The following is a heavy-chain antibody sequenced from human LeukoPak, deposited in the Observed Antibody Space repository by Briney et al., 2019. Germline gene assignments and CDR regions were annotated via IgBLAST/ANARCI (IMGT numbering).Heavy chain of an antibody. CDR1: GGSISSYY. Sequence: PSETLSLTCTVSGGSISSYYWSWIRQPAGKGLEWIGRIYTSGSTNYNPSLKSRVTMSVDTSKNQFSLKLSSVTAADTAVYYCARDPYDILTGYYGRDAFDIWGQGTMVTVSS. CDR3: ARDPYDILTGYYGRDAFDI. J-gene: IGHJ3*02. D-gene: IGHD3-9*01. V-gene: IGHV4-4*07. CDR2: IYTSGST.